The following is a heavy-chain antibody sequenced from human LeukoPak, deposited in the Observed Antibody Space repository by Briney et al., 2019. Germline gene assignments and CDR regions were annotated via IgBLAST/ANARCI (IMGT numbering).Heavy chain of an antibody. Sequence: SETLSLTCTVSGGSISSSSYYWGWIRQPPGKGLEWIGSIYYSRSTYYNPSLKSRVTISVDTSKNQFSLKLSSVTAADTAVYYCAKDIVVVPAARFDPWGQGTLVTVSS. CDR1: GGSISSSSYY. CDR2: IYYSRST. CDR3: AKDIVVVPAARFDP. V-gene: IGHV4-39*02. D-gene: IGHD2-2*01. J-gene: IGHJ5*02.